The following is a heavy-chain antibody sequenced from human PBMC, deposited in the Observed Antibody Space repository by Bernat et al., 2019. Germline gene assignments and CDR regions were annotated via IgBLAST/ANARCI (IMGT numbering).Heavy chain of an antibody. D-gene: IGHD6-19*01. CDR1: GGTFSGYA. Sequence: QVQLVQSGAEVKKPGSSVKVSCKASGGTFSGYAISWVRQAPGQGLEWMGGIIPIFGTANYAQKFQGRVTITADESTSTAYMELSSLRSEDTAVYYCARGAGAAVAGTEEDAFDIWGQGTMVTVSS. CDR2: IIPIFGTA. J-gene: IGHJ3*02. CDR3: ARGAGAAVAGTEEDAFDI. V-gene: IGHV1-69*01.